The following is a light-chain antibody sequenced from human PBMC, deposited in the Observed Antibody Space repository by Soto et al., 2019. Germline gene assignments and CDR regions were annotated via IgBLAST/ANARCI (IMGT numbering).Light chain of an antibody. J-gene: IGKJ1*01. CDR3: QQYNSWLWT. Sequence: EILMTQSPATLSVSPGERATLSCRASQSVSSKLAWYHQKPGQAPRLLIYGASTRATGIPARFSGSGSGTEFTLVISSLQSEDSAVDYCQQYNSWLWTFGQGTKVDIK. V-gene: IGKV3-15*01. CDR1: QSVSSK. CDR2: GAS.